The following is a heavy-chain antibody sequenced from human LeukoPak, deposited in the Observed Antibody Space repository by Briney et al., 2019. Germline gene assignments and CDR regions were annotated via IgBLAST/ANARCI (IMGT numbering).Heavy chain of an antibody. Sequence: GGSLRLSCAASGFTFSSYGMHWVRQAPGKGLEWVAFIRYDGSNKYYADSVKGRFTISRDNSKNTLYLQMNSLRAEDTAVYYCAKDSGYNWNPLGYWGQGTLVTVSS. J-gene: IGHJ4*02. CDR2: IRYDGSNK. CDR3: AKDSGYNWNPLGY. V-gene: IGHV3-30*02. CDR1: GFTFSSYG. D-gene: IGHD1-20*01.